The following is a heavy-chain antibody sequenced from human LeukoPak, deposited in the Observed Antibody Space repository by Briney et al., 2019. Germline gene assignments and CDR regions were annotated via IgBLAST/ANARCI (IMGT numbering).Heavy chain of an antibody. CDR3: ARDLSGSSSFGY. CDR1: GGSVSSSNYY. V-gene: IGHV4-61*01. CDR2: IYYSGST. Sequence: KPSETLSFTCTVSGGSVSSSNYYWNWIRQPPGKGLEWIGYIYYSGSTNYNPSLKSRVTMSVDTSKNQFSLKLSSVTAADTAVYYCARDLSGSSSFGYWGQGTLVTVSS. D-gene: IGHD6-6*01. J-gene: IGHJ4*02.